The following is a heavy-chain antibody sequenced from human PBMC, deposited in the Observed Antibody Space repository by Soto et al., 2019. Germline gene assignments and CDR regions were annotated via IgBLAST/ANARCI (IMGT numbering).Heavy chain of an antibody. V-gene: IGHV3-11*06. D-gene: IGHD6-19*01. Sequence: QVQLVESGGGLVKPGGSLRLSCAASGFTFSDYYMSWIRQAPGKGLEWVSYISSSSSYTNYADSVKGRFTISRDNAKNSLYLQMNSLRAEDTAVYYCASRLSIAVAHDAFDIWGQGTMVTVSS. CDR1: GFTFSDYY. J-gene: IGHJ3*02. CDR2: ISSSSSYT. CDR3: ASRLSIAVAHDAFDI.